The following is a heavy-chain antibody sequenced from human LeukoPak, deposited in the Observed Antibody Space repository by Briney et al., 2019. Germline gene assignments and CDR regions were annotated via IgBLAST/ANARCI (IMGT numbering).Heavy chain of an antibody. CDR2: ISSSGGRT. Sequence: GGSLRLSCAASGFTFSSYAMTWVRQAPGKGLEWVSTISSSGGRTYYADSVKGRFTISRDNSKNTLYLQMNSLRAEDTAVYYCAKGGALKTTVKTGNFDYWGQGTLVTVSS. CDR3: AKGGALKTTVKTGNFDY. CDR1: GFTFSSYA. D-gene: IGHD4-17*01. J-gene: IGHJ4*02. V-gene: IGHV3-23*01.